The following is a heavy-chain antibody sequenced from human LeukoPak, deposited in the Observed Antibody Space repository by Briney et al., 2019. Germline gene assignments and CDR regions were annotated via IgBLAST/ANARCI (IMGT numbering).Heavy chain of an antibody. CDR3: AREGGTPNWFDP. CDR2: IYTSGST. Sequence: SETLSLTCTVSGGSTSSYYWSWIRQPAGKGLEWIGRIYTSGSTNYNPSLKSRVTISVDTSKNQFSLKLSSVTAADTAVYYCAREGGTPNWFDPWGQGTLVTVSS. V-gene: IGHV4-4*07. D-gene: IGHD1-1*01. CDR1: GGSTSSYY. J-gene: IGHJ5*02.